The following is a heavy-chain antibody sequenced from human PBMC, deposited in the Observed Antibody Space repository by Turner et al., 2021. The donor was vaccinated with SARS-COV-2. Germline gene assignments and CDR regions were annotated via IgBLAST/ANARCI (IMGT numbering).Heavy chain of an antibody. Sequence: QVQLQESGPGLVKHSETLPPTCTVSAGSISSYYWSWIRQPPGKGLEWIGYIFYSGSTNYNPSLKSRVTISVDTSKNQFSLKLSSVTAADTAVYYCAREAGPYSSGYNSWFDPWGQGTLVTVSS. J-gene: IGHJ5*02. V-gene: IGHV4-59*01. CDR2: IFYSGST. D-gene: IGHD3-22*01. CDR3: AREAGPYSSGYNSWFDP. CDR1: AGSISSYY.